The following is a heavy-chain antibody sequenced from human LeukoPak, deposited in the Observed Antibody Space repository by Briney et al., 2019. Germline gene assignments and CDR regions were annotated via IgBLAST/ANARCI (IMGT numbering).Heavy chain of an antibody. D-gene: IGHD4-17*01. V-gene: IGHV4-38-2*02. J-gene: IGHJ5*02. CDR3: TRVDYGDTIA. CDR2: ISHSGSI. CDR1: GYSISNGYY. Sequence: PSETLSLTCTVSGYSISNGYYWGWIRQPPGKGLEWIGSISHSGSIYYNPSLKSRVTISVDTSKNQFSLKLRSVNATDAAVYYCTRVDYGDTIAWGRGTLVTVSS.